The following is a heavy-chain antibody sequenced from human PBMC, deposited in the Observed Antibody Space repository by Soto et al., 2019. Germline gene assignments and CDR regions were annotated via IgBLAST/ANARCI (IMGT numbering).Heavy chain of an antibody. CDR2: IYSSGSA. CDR3: ARGFSSVSMDA. CDR1: CDSVSSGGYY. V-gene: IGHV4-61*08. J-gene: IGHJ6*02. D-gene: IGHD6-19*01. Sequence: SETLSLTCTVSCDSVSSGGYYWSWIRQPPGKGLEWIGYIYSSGSANYNPSLKSRVTISRDMSKNQISLKVASVTAADTAGYYCARGFSSVSMDAWGQGTTVTVSS.